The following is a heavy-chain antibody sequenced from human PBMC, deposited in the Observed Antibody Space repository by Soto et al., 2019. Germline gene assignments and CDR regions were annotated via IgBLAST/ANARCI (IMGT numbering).Heavy chain of an antibody. D-gene: IGHD2-8*01. J-gene: IGHJ3*02. Sequence: EVQLLESGGGLVQPGGSLRLSCAASGFTFSSYAMSWVRQAPGKGLEWVSAIVGSGGSTYYADSVKGRFTISRDNSKNTLYLQMNSLRAEDTAVYYCAKVGNRGCTNGVCYNPPAIWGQGTMVTVSS. CDR3: AKVGNRGCTNGVCYNPPAI. CDR1: GFTFSSYA. V-gene: IGHV3-23*01. CDR2: IVGSGGST.